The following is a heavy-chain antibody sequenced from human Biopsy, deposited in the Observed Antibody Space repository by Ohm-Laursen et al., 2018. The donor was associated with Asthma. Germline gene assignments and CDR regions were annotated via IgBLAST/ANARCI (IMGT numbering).Heavy chain of an antibody. D-gene: IGHD1-20*01. CDR2: IPIACSFI. J-gene: IGHJ6*02. CDR1: GFTFMRYA. Sequence: SLRLSCAASGFTFMRYAMNWVRQAPGKGLEWLATIPIACSFISYADSVKGRFTISRRYSENSLFLQMNSLRAEDPAVYFCTRTRLASNWKYGLDVWGQGTTVTVSS. V-gene: IGHV3-21*01. CDR3: TRTRLASNWKYGLDV.